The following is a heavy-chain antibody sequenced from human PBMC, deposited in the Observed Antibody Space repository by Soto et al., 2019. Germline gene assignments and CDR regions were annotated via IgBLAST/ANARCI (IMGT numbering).Heavy chain of an antibody. CDR2: INPSGGST. D-gene: IGHD6-19*01. V-gene: IGHV1-46*01. CDR3: ARDLRLYRHIVYSSGWYGGDWFAP. Sequence: QVQLVQSGAEVKKPGASVKVSCKASGYTFTSYYMRWVRQAPGQGLEWMGIINPSGGSTSYAQKFPGRVPMNRDTSTSTVYMELSSLRSEDTAVYYCARDLRLYRHIVYSSGWYGGDWFAPWGQGTLVTVSS. J-gene: IGHJ5*02. CDR1: GYTFTSYY.